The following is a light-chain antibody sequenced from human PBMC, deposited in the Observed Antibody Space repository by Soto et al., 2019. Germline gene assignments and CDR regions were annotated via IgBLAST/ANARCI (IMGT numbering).Light chain of an antibody. CDR3: QHRKRWPPGAT. CDR2: DAS. J-gene: IGKJ2*01. CDR1: QSVSSY. Sequence: EIVLTQSPATLSLSPGEGATLSCRASQSVSSYLAWYQQKPGQAPRLLIYDASNRATGIPARFSGSGSGTDFTLAISSLEPEDLALYVCQHRKRWPPGATFGEWTKIEI. V-gene: IGKV3-11*01.